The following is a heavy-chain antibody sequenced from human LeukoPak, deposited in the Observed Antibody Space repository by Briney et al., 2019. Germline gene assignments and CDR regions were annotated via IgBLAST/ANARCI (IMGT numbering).Heavy chain of an antibody. CDR3: VKGGGIGFHPFDP. D-gene: IGHD6-13*01. V-gene: IGHV3-30*18. J-gene: IGHJ5*02. CDR2: ISSDGRNK. CDR1: GFTFSKYG. Sequence: GGSLRLSCGASGFTFSKYGIHWVRQAPGKGLEWVAVISSDGRNKYYADSVKGRFTISRDNSKNMLYLQMNSLRVEDTAVYFCVKGGGIGFHPFDPWGQGTLVTVSS.